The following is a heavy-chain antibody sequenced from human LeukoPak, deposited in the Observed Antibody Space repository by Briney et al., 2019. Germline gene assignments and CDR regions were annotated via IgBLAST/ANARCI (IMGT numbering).Heavy chain of an antibody. J-gene: IGHJ6*04. CDR3: AELGITMIGGV. D-gene: IGHD3-10*02. CDR1: GFTLSSYE. Sequence: GGSLRLSRAASGFTLSSYEMNWVRQAPGKGLEWVSYISSSGSTIYYAASVKGRFTISRDNAKNSLYLQMNSLRAEDTAVYYCAELGITMIGGVWGKGTTVTISS. V-gene: IGHV3-48*03. CDR2: ISSSGSTI.